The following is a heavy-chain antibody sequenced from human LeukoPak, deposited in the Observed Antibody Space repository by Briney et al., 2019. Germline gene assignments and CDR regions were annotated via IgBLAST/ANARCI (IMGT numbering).Heavy chain of an antibody. V-gene: IGHV4-59*01. CDR2: IYYSGST. Sequence: SETLSLTCTVSGGSISSYYWSRIRQPPGKGLEWIGYIYYSGSTNYNPSLKSRVTISVDTSKNQFSLKLSSVTAADTAVYYCARDFGYYFDYWGQGTLVTVSS. D-gene: IGHD3-10*01. J-gene: IGHJ4*02. CDR3: ARDFGYYFDY. CDR1: GGSISSYY.